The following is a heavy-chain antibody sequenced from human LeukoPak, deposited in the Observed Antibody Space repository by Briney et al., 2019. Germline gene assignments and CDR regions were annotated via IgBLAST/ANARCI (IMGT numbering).Heavy chain of an antibody. CDR3: ARAGYSYGSYVDY. V-gene: IGHV3-48*04. CDR1: GFTFSSYS. D-gene: IGHD5-18*01. CDR2: ISSSGSTI. Sequence: GGSLRLSCGASGFTFSSYSMNWVRQAPGKGLEWVSFISSSGSTIYYADSVKGRFTISRDNAKNSLYLQMNSLRAEDTALYYCARAGYSYGSYVDYWGQGTLVTVSS. J-gene: IGHJ4*02.